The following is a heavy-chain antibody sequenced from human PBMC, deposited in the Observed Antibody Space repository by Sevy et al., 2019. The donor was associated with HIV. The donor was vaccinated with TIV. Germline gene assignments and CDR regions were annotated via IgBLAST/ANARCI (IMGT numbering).Heavy chain of an antibody. V-gene: IGHV3-30*18. CDR1: GFTFSSYG. CDR3: AKVDGPGELDAFDI. D-gene: IGHD3-10*01. Sequence: GGSLRLSCAASGFTFSSYGMHWVRQAPGKGLKWVAVISYDGSNKYYADSVKGRFTISRDNSKNTLYLQMNSLRAEDTAVYYCAKVDGPGELDAFDIWGQRTMVTVS. CDR2: ISYDGSNK. J-gene: IGHJ3*02.